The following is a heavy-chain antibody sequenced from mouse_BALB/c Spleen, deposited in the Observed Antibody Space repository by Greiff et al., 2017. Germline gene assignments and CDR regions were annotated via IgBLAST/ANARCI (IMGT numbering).Heavy chain of an antibody. CDR2: IDPENGDT. D-gene: IGHD1-1*01. Sequence: EVQLQQSGAELVRSGASVKLSCTASGFNIKDYYMHWVKQRPEQGLEWIGWIDPENGDTEYAPKFQGKATMTADTSSNTAYLQLSSLTSEVTAVYCCSYYGYWYFDVWGAGTTVTVSS. V-gene: IGHV14-4*02. CDR1: GFNIKDYY. CDR3: SYYGYWYFDV. J-gene: IGHJ1*01.